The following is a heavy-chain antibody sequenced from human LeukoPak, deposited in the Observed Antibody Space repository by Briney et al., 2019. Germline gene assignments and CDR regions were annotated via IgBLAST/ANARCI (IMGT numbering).Heavy chain of an antibody. Sequence: GGSLRLSCAASGFTFSSYAMSWARQAPGKGLEWVSAISGSGGSTYYADSVKGRFTISRDNSKNTLYLQMNSLRAEDTAVYYCAKGTNPLLYFIGAVYYYYMDVWGKGTTVTVSS. CDR1: GFTFSSYA. J-gene: IGHJ6*03. D-gene: IGHD2-2*02. V-gene: IGHV3-23*01. CDR2: ISGSGGST. CDR3: AKGTNPLLYFIGAVYYYYMDV.